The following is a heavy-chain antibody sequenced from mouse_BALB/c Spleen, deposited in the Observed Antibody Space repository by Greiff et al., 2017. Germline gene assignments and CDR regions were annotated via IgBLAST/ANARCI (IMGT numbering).Heavy chain of an antibody. CDR3: ARDYGSSHWYFDV. CDR1: GFSLTGYG. V-gene: IGHV2-6-7*01. J-gene: IGHJ1*01. CDR2: IWGDGST. Sequence: VKLMESGPGLVAPSQSLSITCTVSGFSLTGYGVNWVRQPPGKGLEWLGMIWGDGSTDYNSALKSRLSISKDNSKSQVFLKMNSLQTDDTARYYCARDYGSSHWYFDVWGAGTTVTVSS. D-gene: IGHD1-1*01.